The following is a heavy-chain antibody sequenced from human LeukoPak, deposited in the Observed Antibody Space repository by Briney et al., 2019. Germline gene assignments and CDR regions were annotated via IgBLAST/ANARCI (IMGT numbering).Heavy chain of an antibody. Sequence: SETLSLTCDVSGYSISSGYYWAWIRQPPGKGLEWIGSMYHSGSSYYNPSLKSRITISVDTSKNQFSLKLSSVTAADTAAYYCAKVGAYGDYARHDYWGQGTLVTVSS. CDR3: AKVGAYGDYARHDY. CDR1: GYSISSGYY. CDR2: MYHSGSS. V-gene: IGHV4-38-2*01. D-gene: IGHD4-17*01. J-gene: IGHJ4*02.